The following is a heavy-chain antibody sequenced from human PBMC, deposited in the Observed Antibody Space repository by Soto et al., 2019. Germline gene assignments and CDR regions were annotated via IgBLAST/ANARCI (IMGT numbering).Heavy chain of an antibody. J-gene: IGHJ3*01. CDR3: ASDISSVVGTRGDAFDF. CDR1: GFTFSNYA. CDR2: VSYDGRKQ. Sequence: QVQLMESGGGVVLPGKSLRLTCTASGFTFSNYAVHWVRQAPGKRPEWVAGVSYDGRKQYYADSLKGRVTISRDNSKKTIYLQINSLRPDDTALFSCASDISSVVGTRGDAFDFWGQGTMVTVSS. V-gene: IGHV3-30*04. D-gene: IGHD6-19*01.